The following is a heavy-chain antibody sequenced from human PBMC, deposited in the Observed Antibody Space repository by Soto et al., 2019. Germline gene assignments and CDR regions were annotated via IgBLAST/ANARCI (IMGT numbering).Heavy chain of an antibody. CDR2: IYYSGST. CDR3: ARVQYSSSIFLYYYYMDV. D-gene: IGHD6-6*01. CDR1: GGSISSYY. Sequence: SETLSLTCTVSGGSISSYYWSWIRQPPGKGLEWIGYIYYSGSTNYNPSLKSRVTISVDTSKNQFSLKLSSVTAADTAVYYCARVQYSSSIFLYYYYMDVWGKGTTVTVSS. V-gene: IGHV4-59*01. J-gene: IGHJ6*03.